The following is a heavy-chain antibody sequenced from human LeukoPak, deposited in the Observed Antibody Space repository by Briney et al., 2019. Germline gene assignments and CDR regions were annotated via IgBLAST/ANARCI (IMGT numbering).Heavy chain of an antibody. D-gene: IGHD2-15*01. CDR3: ARMNRGHCSGGSCYWFDP. J-gene: IGHJ5*02. CDR1: GFTVSSNY. CDR2: IYSGGST. Sequence: GGSLRLSCAASGFTVSSNYMSWVRQAPGKGLEWVSVIYSGGSTYYADSVKGRFTISRDNSKNTLYLQMNSLRAEDTAVYYCARMNRGHCSGGSCYWFDPWGQGTLVTVSS. V-gene: IGHV3-66*01.